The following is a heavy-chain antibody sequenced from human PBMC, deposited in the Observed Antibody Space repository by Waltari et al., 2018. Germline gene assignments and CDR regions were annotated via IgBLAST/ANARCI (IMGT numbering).Heavy chain of an antibody. J-gene: IGHJ3*02. CDR3: ARHLSGAFDI. CDR2: IYYSGST. D-gene: IGHD3-16*02. CDR1: GGSISSSSYY. V-gene: IGHV4-39*07. Sequence: QLQLQESGPGLVKPSATLSLTCTVSGGSISSSSYYWGWIRQPPGKGLEWIGSIYYSGSTYYNPSLKSRVTISVDTSKNQFSLKLSSVTAADTAVYYCARHLSGAFDIWGQGTMVTVSS.